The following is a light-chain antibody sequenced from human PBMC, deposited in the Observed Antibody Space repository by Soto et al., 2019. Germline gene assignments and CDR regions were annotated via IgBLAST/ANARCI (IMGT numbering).Light chain of an antibody. J-gene: IGKJ2*01. CDR1: QSISSY. V-gene: IGKV1-39*01. Sequence: DIQMTQSPSSLSAPVGDRVTITCRASQSISSYLNWYQRKPGKAPKLLIYGASSLQSGVPSRFTGRGSGADFTLNISSLQPEDFAAYYCQQTYSMPVTFGQGTKLEIK. CDR2: GAS. CDR3: QQTYSMPVT.